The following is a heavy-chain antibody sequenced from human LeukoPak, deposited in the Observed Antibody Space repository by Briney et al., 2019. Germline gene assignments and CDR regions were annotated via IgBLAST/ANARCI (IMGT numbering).Heavy chain of an antibody. CDR1: GGSISSYY. D-gene: IGHD6-19*01. J-gene: IGHJ4*02. CDR2: IYYSGST. Sequence: PSETLSLTCTVSGGSISSYYWGWIRQPPGKGLEWIGYIYYSGSTNYNPSLKSRVTISVDTSKNQFSLKLSSVTAADTAVYYCARDKYSSGWYGLDYWGQGTLVTVSS. CDR3: ARDKYSSGWYGLDY. V-gene: IGHV4-59*01.